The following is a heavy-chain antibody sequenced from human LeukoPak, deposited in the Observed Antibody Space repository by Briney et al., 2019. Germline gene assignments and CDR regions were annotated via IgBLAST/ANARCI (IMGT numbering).Heavy chain of an antibody. CDR1: GFTFSSYS. CDR3: ARDLARPYIVVVPAAIDY. J-gene: IGHJ4*02. CDR2: ISSSSNYI. D-gene: IGHD2-2*01. Sequence: GGSLRLSCAASGFTFSSYSMNWVRQAPGKGLEWVSSISSSSNYIYYADSVKGRFTISRDNAKNSLYLQMNSLRAEDTAVYYCARDLARPYIVVVPAAIDYWGQGTLVTVSS. V-gene: IGHV3-21*01.